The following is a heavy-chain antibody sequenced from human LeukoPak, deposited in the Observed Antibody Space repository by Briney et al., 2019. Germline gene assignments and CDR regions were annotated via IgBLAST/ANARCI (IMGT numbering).Heavy chain of an antibody. CDR2: ISSSGST. Sequence: SQTLSLTCTVSGDSISSGDYYWSWIRQPAGKGLEWIGRISSSGSTNYNPSLKSRVTISVDTPKNQFSLKLSSVTAADTAVYYCARSVYLEHSSGYFGHWYFDLWGRGTLVSVSS. J-gene: IGHJ2*01. D-gene: IGHD6-19*01. CDR1: GDSISSGDYY. CDR3: ARSVYLEHSSGYFGHWYFDL. V-gene: IGHV4-61*02.